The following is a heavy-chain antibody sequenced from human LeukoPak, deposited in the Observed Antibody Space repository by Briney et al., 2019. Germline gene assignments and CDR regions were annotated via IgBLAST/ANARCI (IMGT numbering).Heavy chain of an antibody. CDR2: ISAYNGNT. D-gene: IGHD2-8*01. Sequence: ASVKVSCKASGYTFTSYGISWVRQAPGQGLEWMGWISAYNGNTNYAQKLQGRVTMTTDTSTSTAYMELRSLRSDDTAVYYCASVDQDIVLMVYATSTINWFDPWGQGTLVTVSS. CDR1: GYTFTSYG. V-gene: IGHV1-18*01. CDR3: ASVDQDIVLMVYATSTINWFDP. J-gene: IGHJ5*02.